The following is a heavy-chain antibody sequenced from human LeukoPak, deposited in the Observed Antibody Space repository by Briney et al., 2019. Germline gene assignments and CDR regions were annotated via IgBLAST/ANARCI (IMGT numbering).Heavy chain of an antibody. J-gene: IGHJ6*02. Sequence: GASVKVSCKASGYTFTSYGISWVRQAPGQGLEWMGWISAYNGNTNYAQKLQGRVTMTTDTSTSTAYMELRSLRSDDTAVYYCARLSGYSGYDPPYYYGMDVWGQGTTVTVSS. D-gene: IGHD5-12*01. V-gene: IGHV1-18*01. CDR2: ISAYNGNT. CDR1: GYTFTSYG. CDR3: ARLSGYSGYDPPYYYGMDV.